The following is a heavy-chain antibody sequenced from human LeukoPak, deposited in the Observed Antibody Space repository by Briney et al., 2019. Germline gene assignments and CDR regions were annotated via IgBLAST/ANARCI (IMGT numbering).Heavy chain of an antibody. CDR3: ARGVDYYDSSGRSVFFDY. D-gene: IGHD3-22*01. Sequence: SETLSLTCTVSGYSISSGYYWGWIRQPPGKGLEWIGSIYHSGSTYYNPSLKSRVTISVDTSKNQFSLKLSSVTAADTAVYYCARGVDYYDSSGRSVFFDYWGQGTLVTVSS. CDR1: GYSISSGYY. CDR2: IYHSGST. V-gene: IGHV4-38-2*02. J-gene: IGHJ4*02.